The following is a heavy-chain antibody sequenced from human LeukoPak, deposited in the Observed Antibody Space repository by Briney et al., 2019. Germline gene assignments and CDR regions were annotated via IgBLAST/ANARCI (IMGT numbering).Heavy chain of an antibody. CDR2: ISSSGSTI. D-gene: IGHD6-19*01. CDR3: ARGVRIAVAGYIDY. J-gene: IGHJ4*02. V-gene: IGHV3-48*03. CDR1: GFTFSSYE. Sequence: GGSLRLSCAASGFTFSSYEMNWVRQAPGKGLEWVSYISSSGSTIYYADSVKGRFTISRDNSKNTLYLQMNSLRAEDTAVYYCARGVRIAVAGYIDYWGQGTLVTVSS.